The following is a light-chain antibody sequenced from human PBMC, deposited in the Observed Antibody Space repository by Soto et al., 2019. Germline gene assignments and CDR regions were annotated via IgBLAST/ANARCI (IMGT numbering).Light chain of an antibody. CDR1: QSISSD. CDR2: AGS. J-gene: IGKJ5*01. Sequence: DIQMTQSPSSLSASVGDRVTITCRASQSISSDLKWYQQKPGKAPKLLIYAGSSLQSGVPSRFSGSGSGTDFTLTISSLQPEDFATYYCQQSYSTPISCGQGTRMEIK. V-gene: IGKV1-39*01. CDR3: QQSYSTPIS.